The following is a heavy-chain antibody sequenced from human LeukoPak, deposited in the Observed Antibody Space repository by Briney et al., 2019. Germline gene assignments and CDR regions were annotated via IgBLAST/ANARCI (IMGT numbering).Heavy chain of an antibody. J-gene: IGHJ4*02. D-gene: IGHD6-19*01. CDR2: IYYSGST. CDR1: GGSISSYY. Sequence: SETLTLTCTVAGGSISSYYWSWIRQPPGKGLEWIGYIYYSGSTNYNPSLKSRVTISVDTSKNQFSLKLSSVTAADTAVYYCARAAEGYYFDYWGQGTLVTVSS. CDR3: ARAAEGYYFDY. V-gene: IGHV4-59*01.